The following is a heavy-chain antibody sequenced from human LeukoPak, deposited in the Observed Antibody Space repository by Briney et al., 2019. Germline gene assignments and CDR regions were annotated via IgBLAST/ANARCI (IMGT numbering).Heavy chain of an antibody. D-gene: IGHD2-15*01. CDR1: GFTFSSYA. CDR2: ISGSGGST. J-gene: IGHJ3*02. V-gene: IGHV3-23*01. Sequence: GGSLRLSCAASGFTFSSYAMSWVRQAPGKGLEWVSAISGSGGSTYYADSVKGRFTISRDNSKNTLYLQMNSLRAEDTAVYYCAKGLRPVKGYCSGGSCYSVGDAFDIWGQGTMVTVSS. CDR3: AKGLRPVKGYCSGGSCYSVGDAFDI.